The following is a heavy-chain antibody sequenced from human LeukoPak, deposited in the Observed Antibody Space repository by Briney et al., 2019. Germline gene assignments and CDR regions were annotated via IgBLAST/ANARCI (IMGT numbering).Heavy chain of an antibody. J-gene: IGHJ5*02. CDR3: ATDALHSGSYSHWFDP. CDR1: GYTLTELS. Sequence: ASVTVSCTVSGYTLTELSMHWVRQAPGKGLEWMGGFDPEDGETIYAQKFQGRVTMTEDTSTDTAYMELSSLRSEDTAVYYCATDALHSGSYSHWFDPWGQGTLVTVSS. D-gene: IGHD1-26*01. CDR2: FDPEDGET. V-gene: IGHV1-24*01.